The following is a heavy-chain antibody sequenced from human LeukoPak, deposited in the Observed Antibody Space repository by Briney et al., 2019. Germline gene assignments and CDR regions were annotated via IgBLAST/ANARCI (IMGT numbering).Heavy chain of an antibody. J-gene: IGHJ4*02. CDR1: GFTFSSYW. V-gene: IGHV3-74*01. CDR3: ARGAWTAYYLDY. Sequence: GGSLRLSCEASGFTFSSYWMHWVRQAPGKGLVWVSRIKGDGISTNYADSVKGRFTISRDNAKNTVYLQMNSLRAEDTAVYYCARGAWTAYYLDYWGQGTLVTVSS. D-gene: IGHD3/OR15-3a*01. CDR2: IKGDGIST.